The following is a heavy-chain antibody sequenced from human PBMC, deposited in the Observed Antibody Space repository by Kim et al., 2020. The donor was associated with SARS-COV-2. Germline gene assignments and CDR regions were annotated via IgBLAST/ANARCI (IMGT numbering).Heavy chain of an antibody. V-gene: IGHV5-51*01. CDR2: IYPGDSDI. Sequence: GESLKISCKGSGYTFTAYWIGWVRQMPGKGLEWMGVIYPGDSDIKYSPSFQGQVTISADTSISTAYLQWSSLKASDTAMYYCARPRARSLNSFDYWGQGALVTVSS. CDR3: ARPRARSLNSFDY. CDR1: GYTFTAYW. D-gene: IGHD3-3*01. J-gene: IGHJ4*02.